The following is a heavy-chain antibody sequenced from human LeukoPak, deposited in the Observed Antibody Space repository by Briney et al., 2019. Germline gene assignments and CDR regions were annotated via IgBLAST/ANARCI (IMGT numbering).Heavy chain of an antibody. Sequence: ASVKVSCKASGGTFSSYAISWVRQAPGQGLEWMGGIIPIFGTANYAQKFQGRVTITADESTSTAYMELSSLRSEDTAVYYCARDRNSNYPYYYGMDVWGQGTTVTVSS. J-gene: IGHJ6*02. CDR1: GGTFSSYA. CDR2: IIPIFGTA. CDR3: ARDRNSNYPYYYGMDV. D-gene: IGHD4-11*01. V-gene: IGHV1-69*13.